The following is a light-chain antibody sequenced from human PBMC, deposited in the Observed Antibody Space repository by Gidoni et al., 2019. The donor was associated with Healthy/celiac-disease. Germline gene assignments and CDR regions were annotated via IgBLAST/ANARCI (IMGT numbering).Light chain of an antibody. CDR2: WAS. V-gene: IGKV4-1*01. CDR3: QQYYSTPFT. J-gene: IGKJ3*01. CDR1: QSVLYSSNNKNY. Sequence: DIVITPSPASLAVSLGERATINCKSSQSVLYSSNNKNYLAWYQQKPGQPPKLLIYWASTRESGVPDRFSGSGSGTDFTLTISSLQAEDVAVYYCQQYYSTPFTFGPGTKVDIK.